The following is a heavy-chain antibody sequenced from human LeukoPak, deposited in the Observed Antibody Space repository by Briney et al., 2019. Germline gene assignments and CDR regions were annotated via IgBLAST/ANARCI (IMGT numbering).Heavy chain of an antibody. V-gene: IGHV3-23*01. CDR3: AKDRDDSGDYAFDY. CDR1: GLNFGGYV. Sequence: PGGSLRLSCAASGLNFGGYVMSWVRQAPGKGLEWVSVISRSGDYTKYADSVKGRFTISRDNSKNTLSLQVSGLRAEDTAIYYCAKDRDDSGDYAFDYWGQGTLVTVSS. D-gene: IGHD4-17*01. J-gene: IGHJ4*02. CDR2: ISRSGDYT.